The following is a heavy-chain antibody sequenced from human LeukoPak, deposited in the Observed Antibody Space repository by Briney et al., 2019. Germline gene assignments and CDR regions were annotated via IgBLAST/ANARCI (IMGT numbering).Heavy chain of an antibody. J-gene: IGHJ4*02. CDR1: GFTFSDYY. V-gene: IGHV3-11*01. CDR2: ITTSGSTI. Sequence: GGSLRLSCAASGFTFSDYYMSWIRQAPGKGLEWVSYITTSGSTIYYADSVNGRFTISRDNAKNSLYLQMNSLRAEDTAVYYCARGRYCSGGTCYSGAGGFDYWGQGTLVTVSS. D-gene: IGHD2-15*01. CDR3: ARGRYCSGGTCYSGAGGFDY.